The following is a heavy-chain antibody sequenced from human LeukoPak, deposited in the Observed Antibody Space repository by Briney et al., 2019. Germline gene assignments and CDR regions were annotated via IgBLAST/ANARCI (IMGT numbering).Heavy chain of an antibody. CDR1: GGSFSGYY. D-gene: IGHD3-22*01. V-gene: IGHV4-34*01. CDR3: ARGFPYYYDSSGY. CDR2: INHSGST. Sequence: SETLSLTCAVYGGSFSGYYWSWIRQPPGKGLEWIGEINHSGSTNYNPSLKSRVTISVDTSKNQFSLKLSSVTAADTAVYYCARGFPYYYDSSGYWGQGTLVTVSP. J-gene: IGHJ4*02.